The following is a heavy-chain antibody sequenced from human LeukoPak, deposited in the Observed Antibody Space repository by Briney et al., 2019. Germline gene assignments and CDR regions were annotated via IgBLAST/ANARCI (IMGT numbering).Heavy chain of an antibody. CDR1: GGSISSGGYS. CDR2: IYYSGST. D-gene: IGHD5-18*01. J-gene: IGHJ3*02. V-gene: IGHV4-31*03. CDR3: NSYGPDAFDI. Sequence: PSQTLSLTCTVSGGSISSGGYSWSWIRQHPGKGLEWIGYIYYSGSTYYNPSLKSRVTISVDTSKNQFSLKLSSVTATDTAVYYCNSYGPDAFDIWGQGTMVTVSS.